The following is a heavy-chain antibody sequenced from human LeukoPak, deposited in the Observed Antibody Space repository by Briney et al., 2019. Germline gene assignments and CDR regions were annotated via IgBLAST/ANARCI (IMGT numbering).Heavy chain of an antibody. CDR2: MNPNSGNT. V-gene: IGHV1-8*03. D-gene: IGHD3-22*01. CDR1: GGTFSSYA. J-gene: IGHJ3*02. CDR3: ARAKITMIAFDI. Sequence: ASVKVSCKASGGTFSSYAISWVRQAPGQGLEWMGWMNPNSGNTGYAQKFQGRVTITRNTSISTAYMELSSLRSEDTAVYYCARAKITMIAFDIWGQGTMVTVSS.